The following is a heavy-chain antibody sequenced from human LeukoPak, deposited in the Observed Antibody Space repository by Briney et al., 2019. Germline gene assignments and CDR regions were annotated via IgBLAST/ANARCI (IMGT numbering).Heavy chain of an antibody. J-gene: IGHJ4*02. D-gene: IGHD3-22*01. CDR3: AKRRYDSSGHFDS. Sequence: GGSLRLSCAASGFTFSIYGMSWVRQAPGKGLEWVSTISGSGGYTYHADSVKGRFTISRDNSKNTLYLEMKSLRAEDTAVYYCAKRRYDSSGHFDSWGQGTLVTVSS. CDR2: ISGSGGYT. V-gene: IGHV3-23*01. CDR1: GFTFSIYG.